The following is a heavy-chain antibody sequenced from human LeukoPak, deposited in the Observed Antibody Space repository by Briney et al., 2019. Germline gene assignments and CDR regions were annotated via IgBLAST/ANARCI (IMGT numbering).Heavy chain of an antibody. V-gene: IGHV3-64*01. D-gene: IGHD6-19*01. CDR2: ISSNGGST. J-gene: IGHJ4*02. CDR3: AKTYSSGWYYFDY. CDR1: GFTFSSYA. Sequence: GGSLRLSCAASGFTFSSYAMHWVRQAPGKGLEYVSAISSNGGSTYYANSVKGRFTISRDNAKNSLYLQMNSLRAEDTAVYYSAKTYSSGWYYFDYWGQGTLVTVSS.